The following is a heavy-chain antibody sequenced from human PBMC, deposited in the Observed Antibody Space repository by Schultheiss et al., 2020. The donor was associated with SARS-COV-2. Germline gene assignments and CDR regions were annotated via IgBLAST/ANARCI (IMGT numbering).Heavy chain of an antibody. CDR3: ARGGFDHGFDL. V-gene: IGHV3-21*01. CDR2: ISSTSSHI. D-gene: IGHD3-9*01. CDR1: GFSFSTYT. J-gene: IGHJ3*01. Sequence: GGSLRLSCAASGFSFSTYTMNWVRQAPGKGPEWVSSISSTSSHIYYADSVKGRFTISRDNAKNSIYLQMNSLGAEDTAVYYCARGGFDHGFDLWGQGTMVTVSS.